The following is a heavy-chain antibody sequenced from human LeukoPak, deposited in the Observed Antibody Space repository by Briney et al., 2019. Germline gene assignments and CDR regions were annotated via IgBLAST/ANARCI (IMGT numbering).Heavy chain of an antibody. V-gene: IGHV3-30-3*01. J-gene: IGHJ4*02. CDR1: GFTFRSYA. D-gene: IGHD3-3*01. CDR3: ARESDDFWSGYYNGPFDY. CDR2: ISYDGSNK. Sequence: GGSLRLSCAASGFTFRSYAMHWVRQAPGKGLEWVAVISYDGSNKYYADSVKGRFTISRDNSKNTLYLQMNSLRAEDTAVYYCARESDDFWSGYYNGPFDYWGQGTLVTVSS.